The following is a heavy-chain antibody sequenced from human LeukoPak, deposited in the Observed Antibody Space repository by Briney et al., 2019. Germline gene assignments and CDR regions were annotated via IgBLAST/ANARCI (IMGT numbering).Heavy chain of an antibody. J-gene: IGHJ4*02. CDR1: GFTFSSYG. CDR2: ISYDGGNK. Sequence: GGSPRLSCAASGFTFSSYGMHWVRQAPGKGLEWVAVISYDGGNKYYADSVKGRFTISRDNSKNTLYLQMNSLRAEDTAVYYCAKEVRSITMVRGTDYWGQGTLVTVSS. V-gene: IGHV3-30*18. D-gene: IGHD3-10*01. CDR3: AKEVRSITMVRGTDY.